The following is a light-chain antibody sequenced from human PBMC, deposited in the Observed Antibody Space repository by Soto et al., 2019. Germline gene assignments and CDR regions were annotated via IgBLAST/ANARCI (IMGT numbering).Light chain of an antibody. CDR2: AAS. Sequence: DIQMTQSPSSLSASVGDRVTITCRASQSISSYLNWYQQKPGKATKLLIYAASSLQSGVPSRFSGSGSGTDFTLTISSLQTEDFATYYWQQSYSTPWTFGQGTKVEIK. V-gene: IGKV1-39*01. CDR3: QQSYSTPWT. J-gene: IGKJ1*01. CDR1: QSISSY.